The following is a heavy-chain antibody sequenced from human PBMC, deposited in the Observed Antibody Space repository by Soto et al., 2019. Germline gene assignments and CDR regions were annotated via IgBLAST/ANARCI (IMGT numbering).Heavy chain of an antibody. D-gene: IGHD1-1*01. Sequence: QVHLVQSGAEVKKPGASVKVSCKGSGYGFTTYGITWVRQAPGQGLEWMAWISAHNGNTNYAQEVQGRVTVTRDTSTSTAYMELRSLRYDDTAVYYCARGRYGDYWGQGALVTVSS. CDR1: GYGFTTYG. CDR2: ISAHNGNT. CDR3: ARGRYGDY. V-gene: IGHV1-18*01. J-gene: IGHJ4*02.